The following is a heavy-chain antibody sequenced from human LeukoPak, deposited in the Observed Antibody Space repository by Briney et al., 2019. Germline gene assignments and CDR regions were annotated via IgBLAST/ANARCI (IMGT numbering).Heavy chain of an antibody. V-gene: IGHV4-59*02. D-gene: IGHD2-8*01. Sequence: SSETLSLTCTVSGVSVISSYWGWVRQPPGKGLEYIGFIHHSGDTNYNPSLKSRVTMSVDTSKSQFSLRLSSVTAADSAVYYCARHNGVSYLDYWAQGTLVTVSS. CDR1: GVSVISSY. CDR3: ARHNGVSYLDY. J-gene: IGHJ4*02. CDR2: IHHSGDT.